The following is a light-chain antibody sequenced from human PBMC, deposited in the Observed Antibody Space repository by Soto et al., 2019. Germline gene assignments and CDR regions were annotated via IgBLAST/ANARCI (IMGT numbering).Light chain of an antibody. J-gene: IGKJ1*01. V-gene: IGKV3-20*01. CDR1: QSVSSSY. CDR2: GAS. CDR3: QQYGSSRWT. Sequence: EIVLTQSPGTVSLSPGERATLSCRASQSVSSSYLAWYQQKPGQAPRLLIYGASSRATGIAARFSGSGSGTDFTLTISRLEPEDFAVYYCQQYGSSRWTFGQGTKVDIK.